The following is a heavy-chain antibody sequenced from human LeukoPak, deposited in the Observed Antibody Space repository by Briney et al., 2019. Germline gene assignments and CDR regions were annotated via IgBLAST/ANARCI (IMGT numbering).Heavy chain of an antibody. J-gene: IGHJ5*02. D-gene: IGHD6-13*01. V-gene: IGHV1-69*13. CDR2: IIPIFGTV. Sequence: SVKVSCKASEGTFSNYAINWVRQAPGQGLEWMGGIIPIFGTVNYAQKFQGRVTITADESTSTAYMELRSLKSEDTAVYYCARDWGMGPSSSWAWGQGTLVTVSS. CDR3: ARDWGMGPSSSWA. CDR1: EGTFSNYA.